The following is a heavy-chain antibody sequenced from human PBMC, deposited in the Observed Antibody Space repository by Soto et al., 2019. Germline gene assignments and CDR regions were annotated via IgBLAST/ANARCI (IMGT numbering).Heavy chain of an antibody. J-gene: IGHJ2*01. D-gene: IGHD2-8*01. CDR2: IYYSGST. CDR3: ARAHCTNGVCFKWYFDL. CDR1: GGSISSYY. Sequence: QVQLQESGPGLVKPSETLSLTCTVSGGSISSYYWSWIRQPPGKGLEWIGYIYYSGSTNYNPSLKRRVTISVDTSKNQFSLKLSSVTAADTAVYYCARAHCTNGVCFKWYFDLWGRGTLVTVSS. V-gene: IGHV4-59*01.